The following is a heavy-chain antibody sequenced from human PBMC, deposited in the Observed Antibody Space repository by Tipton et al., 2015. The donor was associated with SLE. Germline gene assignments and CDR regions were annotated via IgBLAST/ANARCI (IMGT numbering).Heavy chain of an antibody. CDR1: GGSISSSAYY. D-gene: IGHD2-8*01. J-gene: IGHJ4*02. Sequence: TLSLTCTVSGGSISSSAYYWGWIRQPPGKGLEWIGNIYYTGTTYYNPSLKSRLTLSLDTSKNQFSLKMISVTAADTAVYYCARRYGTSFDYWDQGTLVTVSS. CDR2: IYYTGTT. V-gene: IGHV4-39*07. CDR3: ARRYGTSFDY.